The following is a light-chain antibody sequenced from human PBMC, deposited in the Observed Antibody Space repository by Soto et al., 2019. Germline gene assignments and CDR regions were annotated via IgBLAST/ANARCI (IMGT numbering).Light chain of an antibody. CDR1: QGISSW. CDR3: PQAKSFPPT. V-gene: IGKV1-12*01. J-gene: IGKJ1*01. CDR2: AAS. Sequence: DIHMTQSPSSVSASVGDRVTITCRESQGISSWLAWYQQKPGKAPKLLIYAASSLQSGVPSRFIGSVSETDLTLPISSLQPEHFASYYCPQAKSFPPTFGQGTKVEMK.